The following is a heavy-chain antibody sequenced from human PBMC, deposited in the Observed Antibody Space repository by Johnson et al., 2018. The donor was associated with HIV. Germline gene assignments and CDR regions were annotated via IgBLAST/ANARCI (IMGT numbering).Heavy chain of an antibody. V-gene: IGHV3-30*14. CDR3: ARGLQSLIVVITRGAFNI. J-gene: IGHJ3*02. CDR1: GFSFSDHY. CDR2: ISADGRNK. D-gene: IGHD3-22*01. Sequence: QVQLVESGGGLVKPGGSLRLSCAASGFSFSDHYMSWIRQAPGKGLEWVSVISADGRNKYSADSVKGRFTISRDNSKNTLYLQMNSLRVEDTAVYYCARGLQSLIVVITRGAFNIWGQGTMVTVSS.